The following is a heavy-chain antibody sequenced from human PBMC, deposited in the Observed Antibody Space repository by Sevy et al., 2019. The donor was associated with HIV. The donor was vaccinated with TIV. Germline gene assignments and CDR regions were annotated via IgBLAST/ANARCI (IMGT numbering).Heavy chain of an antibody. J-gene: IGHJ4*02. CDR3: ATHAGIAAAGRVFDY. D-gene: IGHD6-13*01. CDR2: IRNKADSYTT. CDR1: GFTFSDHY. V-gene: IGHV3-72*01. Sequence: GGSLRLSCAASGFTFSDHYMEWVRQAPGKGLEWVGRIRNKADSYTTEYAAAVKGRFTIPRDDSKNSLYLLMNRLKTEDTAVYYCATHAGIAAAGRVFDYWGQGTLVTVSS.